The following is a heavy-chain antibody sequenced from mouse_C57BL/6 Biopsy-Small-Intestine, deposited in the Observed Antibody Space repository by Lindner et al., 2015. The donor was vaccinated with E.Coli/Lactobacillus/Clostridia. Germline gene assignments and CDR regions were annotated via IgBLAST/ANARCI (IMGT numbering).Heavy chain of an antibody. CDR2: INAANGNT. D-gene: IGHD1-3*01. V-gene: IGHV1S127*01. J-gene: IGHJ4*01. CDR1: GYIFTSYA. CDR3: ARAGAALFRVYWFDP. Sequence: SVKVSCKGSGYIFTSYAMHWVRQAPGQRLEWMGWINAANGNTRYSQNFQGRVTFSRDTSASTAYMEMSGLKSEDTAVYYCARAGAALFRVYWFDPWGQGTLVTVSS.